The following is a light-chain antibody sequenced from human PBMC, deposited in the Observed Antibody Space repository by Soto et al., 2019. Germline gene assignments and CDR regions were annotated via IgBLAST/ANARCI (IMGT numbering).Light chain of an antibody. CDR2: EVS. CDR3: SSYAGSNNYV. V-gene: IGLV2-8*01. Sequence: QSVLTQPPSASGSPGQSVTISCTGTSSDVGGYNSVSWYQHHPGKAPKLMIYEVSKRPSGVPDRFSGSKSANTASLTVSGLLAEDEADYYCSSYAGSNNYVFRTGTKVTVL. CDR1: SSDVGGYNS. J-gene: IGLJ1*01.